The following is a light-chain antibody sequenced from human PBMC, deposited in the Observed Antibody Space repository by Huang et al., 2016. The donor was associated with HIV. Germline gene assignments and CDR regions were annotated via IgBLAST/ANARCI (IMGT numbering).Light chain of an antibody. Sequence: DTQMTQSPSTLSASVGDRVTITCRASQSISSWLAWYQQKPGKAPKLLIYKASSLESGVPARFSRSGSGTEFSLTISSLQPDDFATYYCQQYNSYWTFGQGTKVEIK. CDR3: QQYNSYWT. CDR1: QSISSW. V-gene: IGKV1-5*03. J-gene: IGKJ1*01. CDR2: KAS.